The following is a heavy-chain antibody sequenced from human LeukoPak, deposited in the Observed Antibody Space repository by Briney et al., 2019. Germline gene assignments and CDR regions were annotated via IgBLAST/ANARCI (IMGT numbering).Heavy chain of an antibody. J-gene: IGHJ4*02. V-gene: IGHV3-66*01. D-gene: IGHD3-22*01. Sequence: PGGSLRLSCAASGFTVSSNYMSWVRQAPGKGLEGVSVIYSGGSTYYADSVKGRFTISIDNSKNTLYLQMNSLRAEDTAVYYCARGLGDSSGYYFGYFDYWGQGTLVTVSS. CDR1: GFTVSSNY. CDR2: IYSGGST. CDR3: ARGLGDSSGYYFGYFDY.